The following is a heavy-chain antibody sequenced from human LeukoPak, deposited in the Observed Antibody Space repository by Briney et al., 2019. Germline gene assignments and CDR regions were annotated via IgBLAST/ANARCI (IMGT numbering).Heavy chain of an antibody. Sequence: SQTLSLTCTVSGGSISSGDYYWSWIRQRPGKGLEWIGYIYYSGSTYYNPSLKSRVTISVDTSKNQFSLKLSSVTAADTAVYYCARDQATTYYYYGMDVWGQGTTVTVSS. CDR1: GGSISSGDYY. J-gene: IGHJ6*02. D-gene: IGHD1-14*01. V-gene: IGHV4-30-4*01. CDR3: ARDQATTYYYYGMDV. CDR2: IYYSGST.